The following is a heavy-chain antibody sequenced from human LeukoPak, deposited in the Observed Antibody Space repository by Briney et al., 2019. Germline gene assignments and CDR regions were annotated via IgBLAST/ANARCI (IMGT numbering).Heavy chain of an antibody. CDR3: ARASYSYDINGWVPFDY. CDR2: INHGGST. D-gene: IGHD3-22*01. V-gene: IGHV4-34*01. Sequence: SETLSLTCAVYGGSFSGYSWTWIRQPPGKGLEWIGEINHGGSTDYNPSLKSRVTISGDTSKNQFSLRLSSVTAADTAVYYCARASYSYDINGWVPFDYWGQGTLVTVSS. CDR1: GGSFSGYS. J-gene: IGHJ4*02.